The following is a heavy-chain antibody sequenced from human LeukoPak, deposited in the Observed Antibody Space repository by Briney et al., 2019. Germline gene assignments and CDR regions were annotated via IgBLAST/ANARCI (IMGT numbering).Heavy chain of an antibody. CDR3: AREPLTMFKIRPFDY. D-gene: IGHD3-10*02. Sequence: SVKVSCKASGGTFSSYAISWVRQAPGQGLEWMGRIIPIFGTANYAQKFQGRVTITTDESTSTAYMELSSLRSEDTAVYYCAREPLTMFKIRPFDYWGQGTLVTVSS. CDR2: IIPIFGTA. CDR1: GGTFSSYA. V-gene: IGHV1-69*05. J-gene: IGHJ4*02.